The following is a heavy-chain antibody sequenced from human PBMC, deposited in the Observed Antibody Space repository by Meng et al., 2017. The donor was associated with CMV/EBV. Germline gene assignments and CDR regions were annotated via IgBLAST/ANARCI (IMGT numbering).Heavy chain of an antibody. CDR1: GFSPSTSGMC. Sequence: SGPTLVKPTQTLTLTCTFSGFSPSTSGMCVSWVRQPPGQALEWLALLDWDDDKYYSTSLKTRLTISKDTSKNQMVLTMTNMDPVDTATYYCARTPQLAGYYYYGMDVWGQGTTVTVSS. J-gene: IGHJ6*02. CDR3: ARTPQLAGYYYYGMDV. CDR2: LDWDDDK. V-gene: IGHV2-70*20. D-gene: IGHD6-6*01.